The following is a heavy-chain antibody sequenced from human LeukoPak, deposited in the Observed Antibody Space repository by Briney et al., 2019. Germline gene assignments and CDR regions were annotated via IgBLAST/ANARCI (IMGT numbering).Heavy chain of an antibody. V-gene: IGHV1-2*02. CDR3: ARVPLGYCNMASCYDY. J-gene: IGHJ4*02. CDR1: GYTFTDYY. Sequence: ASVKVSCKASGYTFTDYYMHWVRQAPGQGLEWMGWINPNSGGTNYAQKFQGRVTMTRDTSISTAYMELSRLRSDDTAVFYCARVPLGYCNMASCYDYWGQGTLVTVS. CDR2: INPNSGGT. D-gene: IGHD2-2*01.